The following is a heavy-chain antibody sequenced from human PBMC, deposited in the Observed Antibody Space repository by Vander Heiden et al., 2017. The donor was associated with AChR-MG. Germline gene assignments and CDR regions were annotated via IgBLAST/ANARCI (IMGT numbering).Heavy chain of an antibody. CDR3: ARVGFGELLSSAYFDY. CDR2: ISYDGSNK. D-gene: IGHD3-10*01. CDR1: GFPFSSYA. Sequence: QVQLVESGGGVVQPGRSLRLPCAASGFPFSSYAMHWVRQAPGKGLEWVAVISYDGSNKYYADSVKGRFTISRDNSKNTLYLQMNSLRAEDTAVYYCARVGFGELLSSAYFDYWGQGTLVTVSS. J-gene: IGHJ4*02. V-gene: IGHV3-30-3*01.